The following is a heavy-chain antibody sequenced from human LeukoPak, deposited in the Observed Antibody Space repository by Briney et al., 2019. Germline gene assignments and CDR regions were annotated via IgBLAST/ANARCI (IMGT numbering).Heavy chain of an antibody. Sequence: SVKVSCKASGGTFSSYAISWVRQAPGQGLEWMGRIIPIFGIANYAQKFQGRVTITADKSTSTAYMELSSLRSEDTAVYYCASSSGGPMVRGVMDVWGQGTTVTVS. V-gene: IGHV1-69*04. D-gene: IGHD3-10*01. J-gene: IGHJ6*02. CDR2: IIPIFGIA. CDR1: GGTFSSYA. CDR3: ASSSGGPMVRGVMDV.